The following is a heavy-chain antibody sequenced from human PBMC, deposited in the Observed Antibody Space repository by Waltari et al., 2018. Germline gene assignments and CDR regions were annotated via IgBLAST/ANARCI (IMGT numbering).Heavy chain of an antibody. CDR2: SYPGDSDR. Sequence: EVQLVQSGAEVKKPGESLQISCKGSGYSFSTYWIGWVRQMPGKGLEWMGISYPGDSDRRYSPSFPGQVTISANKSISTAYLQWSSLKASDTAMYYCARRDGDLFDYWGQGTLVTVSS. V-gene: IGHV5-51*01. CDR3: ARRDGDLFDY. D-gene: IGHD4-17*01. CDR1: GYSFSTYW. J-gene: IGHJ4*02.